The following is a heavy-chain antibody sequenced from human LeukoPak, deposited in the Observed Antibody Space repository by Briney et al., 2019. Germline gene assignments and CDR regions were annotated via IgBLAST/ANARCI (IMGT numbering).Heavy chain of an antibody. CDR2: INHSGST. CDR3: ARGGPGYSSSWYWSPLDY. CDR1: GGSISSGGYY. J-gene: IGHJ4*02. V-gene: IGHV4-39*07. D-gene: IGHD6-13*01. Sequence: SETLSLTCTVSGGSISSGGYYWSWIRQPPGKGLEWIGEINHSGSTNYNPSLKSRVTISVDTSKNQFSLKLSSVTAADTAVYYCARGGPGYSSSWYWSPLDYWGQGTLVTVSS.